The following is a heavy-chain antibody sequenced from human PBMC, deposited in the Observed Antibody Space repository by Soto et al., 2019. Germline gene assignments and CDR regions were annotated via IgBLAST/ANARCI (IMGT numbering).Heavy chain of an antibody. CDR2: INHSGSA. Sequence: QVQLQQWGAGRLKPSETLSLTCAVYGGSFIDYSWGWIRQSPGTGLEWIGEINHSGSANYNPSLKSQVTISVDTSKNQFSLKLYSVTAADAAVYSWARVSDYWSQGTLVTVSS. CDR1: GGSFIDYS. J-gene: IGHJ4*02. CDR3: ARVSDY. V-gene: IGHV4-34*01.